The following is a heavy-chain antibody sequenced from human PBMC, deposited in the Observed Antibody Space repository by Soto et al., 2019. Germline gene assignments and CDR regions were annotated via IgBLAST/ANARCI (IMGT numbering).Heavy chain of an antibody. Sequence: ASVKVSCKASGGTFSNYAISWVRQAPGQGLEWMGGIIPIFGTANYAQKFQGRVTITADESTSTAYMELSSLRSEDTAVYYCARGVRGRYGMDVWGQGTTVTVSS. CDR1: GGTFSNYA. J-gene: IGHJ6*02. V-gene: IGHV1-69*13. CDR3: ARGVRGRYGMDV. CDR2: IIPIFGTA. D-gene: IGHD3-16*01.